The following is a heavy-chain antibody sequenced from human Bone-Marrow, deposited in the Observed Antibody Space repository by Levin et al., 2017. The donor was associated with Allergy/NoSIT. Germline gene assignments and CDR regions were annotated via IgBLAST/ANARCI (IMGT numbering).Heavy chain of an antibody. Sequence: GGSLRLSCAASGFTFSDAWMTWVRQTPGKGLEYVGHIKSKSDGGTTDFAAPVRGRFSISRDDALNTMYLRMDGLKIEDTAVYYCATRRLGSYYRQLFFDFWGQGARVTVSS. CDR1: GFTFSDAW. D-gene: IGHD1-26*01. CDR3: ATRRLGSYYRQLFFDF. V-gene: IGHV3-15*01. J-gene: IGHJ4*02. CDR2: IKSKSDGGTT.